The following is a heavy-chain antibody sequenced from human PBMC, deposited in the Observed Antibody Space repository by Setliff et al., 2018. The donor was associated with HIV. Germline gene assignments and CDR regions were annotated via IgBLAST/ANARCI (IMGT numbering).Heavy chain of an antibody. CDR2: INTGNGST. D-gene: IGHD6-13*01. V-gene: IGHV1-3*04. CDR1: GYIFTNYA. Sequence: ASVKVSCKASGYIFTNYAMQWVRQAPGQGLEWMGWINTGNGSTKSSQKFQGRVTISRDTFASTAYMYLSSLRSEDTAVYYCARPDSRWYARGRDPLYGMDVWGQGTTVTVSS. CDR3: ARPDSRWYARGRDPLYGMDV. J-gene: IGHJ6*02.